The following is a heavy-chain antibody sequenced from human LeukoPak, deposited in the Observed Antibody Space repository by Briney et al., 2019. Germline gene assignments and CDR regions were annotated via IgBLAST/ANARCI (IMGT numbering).Heavy chain of an antibody. J-gene: IGHJ4*02. V-gene: IGHV1-2*02. D-gene: IGHD1-1*01. CDR2: INPNSGGT. CDR1: GYTFTGYY. Sequence: GASVKVSCKASGYTFTGYYMHWVRQAPGQGLEWMGWINPNSGGTNYAQKFQGRVTMTRDTSISTVYMELSRLRSDDTAVYYCARVSRRRYDSLDYWGQGTLVTVSS. CDR3: ARVSRRRYDSLDY.